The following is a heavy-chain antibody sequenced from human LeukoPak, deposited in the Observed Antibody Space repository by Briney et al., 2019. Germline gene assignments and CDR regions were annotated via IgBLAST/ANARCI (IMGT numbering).Heavy chain of an antibody. Sequence: GGSLRLSCAASGFTFSSYGMSWVRQAPGKGLEWVSAISGSGGSTYYADSVKGRFTISRDNAKNSLYLQMNSLRAEDTAVYYCARETKTIVGATTYNWFDPWGQGTLVTVSS. D-gene: IGHD1-26*01. CDR2: ISGSGGST. V-gene: IGHV3-23*01. CDR3: ARETKTIVGATTYNWFDP. J-gene: IGHJ5*02. CDR1: GFTFSSYG.